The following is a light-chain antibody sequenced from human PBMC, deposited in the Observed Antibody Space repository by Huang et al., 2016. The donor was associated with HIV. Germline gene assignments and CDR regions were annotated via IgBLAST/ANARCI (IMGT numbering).Light chain of an antibody. CDR1: QGVGNN. CDR2: GAS. CDR3: QQYNTWPYT. J-gene: IGKJ2*01. Sequence: EIVLTQSPATLYVSPGERATLSCRACQGVGNNLAWYQQKLGQAPRLLIYGASARSTGLPARFSGSGSGKEFTLTISSLQSEDFAVYYCQQYNTWPYTFGQGT. V-gene: IGKV3-15*01.